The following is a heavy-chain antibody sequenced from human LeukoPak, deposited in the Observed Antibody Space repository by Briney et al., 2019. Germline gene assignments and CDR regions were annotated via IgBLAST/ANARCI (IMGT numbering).Heavy chain of an antibody. V-gene: IGHV1-69*13. CDR2: IIPIFGTA. J-gene: IGHJ4*02. D-gene: IGHD3-10*01. CDR3: ARGGADYRRGEASGIFDY. Sequence: AVKVSCKASGGTYSSYAISWVRQAPGQGIEWMGVIIPIFGTAHYVQKFQGRVTITADESTSTAYMELRSLRSDDTAGYYCARGGADYRRGEASGIFDYWGQGTLVTVSS. CDR1: GGTYSSYA.